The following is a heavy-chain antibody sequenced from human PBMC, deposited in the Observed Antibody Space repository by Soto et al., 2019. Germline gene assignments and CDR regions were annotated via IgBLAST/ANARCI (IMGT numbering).Heavy chain of an antibody. Sequence: SSVKVSCKASGYTFTTCDIHWVRQATGQGLEWAGWMNPYTGNAGYAQKFQGRVTMTRNTSINTAYMELSSLTSEDTAVYFCARRKERSGPHYFDSWGQGTLVTVSS. J-gene: IGHJ4*02. D-gene: IGHD6-25*01. CDR3: ARRKERSGPHYFDS. V-gene: IGHV1-8*01. CDR1: GYTFTTCD. CDR2: MNPYTGNA.